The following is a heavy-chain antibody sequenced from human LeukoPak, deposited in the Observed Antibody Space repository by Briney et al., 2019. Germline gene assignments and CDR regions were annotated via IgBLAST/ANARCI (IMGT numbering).Heavy chain of an antibody. J-gene: IGHJ4*02. CDR1: GYSISSDEY. Sequence: SETLSVTCTVSGYSISSDEYWGWIRQPPGKGLEWIGTIYHTGSTYYNPSLKSRVTISVEASQHQFSLTLSSAPAPETAVPYFPREGGREGRTDYWAQGTLVTVPS. CDR3: PREGGREGRTDY. V-gene: IGHV4-38-2*02. CDR2: IYHTGST. D-gene: IGHD3-10*01.